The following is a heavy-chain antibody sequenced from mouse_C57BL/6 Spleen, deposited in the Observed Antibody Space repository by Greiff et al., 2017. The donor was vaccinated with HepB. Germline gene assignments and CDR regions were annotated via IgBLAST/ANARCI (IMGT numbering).Heavy chain of an antibody. D-gene: IGHD1-1*01. J-gene: IGHJ2*01. Sequence: VQLKESGPELVKPGASVKIPCKASGYTFTDYNMDWVKQSHGKSLEWIGDINPNNGGTIYNQKFKGKATLTVDKSSSTAYMELRSLTSEDTAVYYCARFYYGSSFYYFDYWGQGTTLTVSS. CDR3: ARFYYGSSFYYFDY. CDR1: GYTFTDYN. V-gene: IGHV1-18*01. CDR2: INPNNGGT.